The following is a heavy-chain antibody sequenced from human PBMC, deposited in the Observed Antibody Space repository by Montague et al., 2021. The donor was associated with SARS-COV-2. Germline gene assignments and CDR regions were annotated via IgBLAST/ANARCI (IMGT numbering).Heavy chain of an antibody. J-gene: IGHJ6*02. Sequence: SLRLSCAASGFTVSSNYMSWVRQAPGKGLEWVSVIYSGGSTYYADSVKGRFTISRDNSKNTLYLQMNSLRAEDTAVYYCARDRHWTNTYYDILTGYQYYYYSMDVWGQGTTVTVSS. D-gene: IGHD3-9*01. CDR1: GFTVSSNY. CDR3: ARDRHWTNTYYDILTGYQYYYYSMDV. V-gene: IGHV3-66*01. CDR2: IYSGGST.